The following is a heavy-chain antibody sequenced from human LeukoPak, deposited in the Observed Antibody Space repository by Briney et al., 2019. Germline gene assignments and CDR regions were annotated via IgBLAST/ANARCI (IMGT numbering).Heavy chain of an antibody. V-gene: IGHV3-43*02. D-gene: IGHD6-6*01. CDR1: GFTFDDYA. Sequence: GGSLRLSCAASGFTFDDYAMHWVRQAPGKGLEWVSLISGDGGSTYYADSVKGRFTISRDNSKNSLYLQMNSLRTEDTALHYCAKDISPYSSPCDYWGQGTLVTVSS. CDR2: ISGDGGST. J-gene: IGHJ4*02. CDR3: AKDISPYSSPCDY.